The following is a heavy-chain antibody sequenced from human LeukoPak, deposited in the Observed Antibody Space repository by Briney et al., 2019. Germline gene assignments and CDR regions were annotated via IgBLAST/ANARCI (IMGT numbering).Heavy chain of an antibody. CDR2: ISSSSSTI. CDR1: GFTFSSYS. V-gene: IGHV3-48*01. CDR3: AKYGASWRRRYAPDN. D-gene: IGHD4/OR15-4a*01. J-gene: IGHJ4*02. Sequence: GGSLRLSCAASGFTFSSYSMNWVRQAPGKGLEWVSYISSSSSTIYYADSVKGRFTISRDNAKNSLYLQMNSLRAEDTAVYYCAKYGASWRRRYAPDNWGQGTLVTVSS.